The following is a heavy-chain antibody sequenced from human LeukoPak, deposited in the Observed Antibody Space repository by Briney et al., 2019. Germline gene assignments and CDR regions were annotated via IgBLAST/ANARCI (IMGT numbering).Heavy chain of an antibody. D-gene: IGHD1-26*01. CDR1: GYTFTSYG. Sequence: GASVKVSCKASGYTFTSYGISWVRQAPGQGLEWMGWIIAYNGNTNYAQKLQDRVTITRDTSATTAYMELSSLRSEDMAVYYCARLKCMEGATRGICYFDDWGQGTLVTVSS. V-gene: IGHV1-18*03. J-gene: IGHJ4*02. CDR3: ARLKCMEGATRGICYFDD. CDR2: IIAYNGNT.